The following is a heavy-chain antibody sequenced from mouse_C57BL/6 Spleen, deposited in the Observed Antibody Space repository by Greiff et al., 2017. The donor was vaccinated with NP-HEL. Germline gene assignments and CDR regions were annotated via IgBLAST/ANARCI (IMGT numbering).Heavy chain of an antibody. CDR1: GYTFTSYW. V-gene: IGHV1-64*01. Sequence: VKLVESGAELVKPGASVKLSCKASGYTFTSYWMHWVKQRPGQGLEWIGMIHPNSGSTNYNEKFKSKATLTVDKSSSTAYMQLSSLTSEDSAVYYCARTTMVTTGAMDYWGQGTSVTVSS. D-gene: IGHD2-2*01. J-gene: IGHJ4*01. CDR2: IHPNSGST. CDR3: ARTTMVTTGAMDY.